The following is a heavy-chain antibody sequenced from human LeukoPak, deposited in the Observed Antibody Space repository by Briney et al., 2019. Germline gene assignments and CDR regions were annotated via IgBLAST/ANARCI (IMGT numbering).Heavy chain of an antibody. J-gene: IGHJ4*02. CDR3: ATYDFWSGFLSFDY. D-gene: IGHD3-3*01. CDR1: GYTFTDYY. CDR2: VDPEDGET. Sequence: GASVKVSCKASGYTFTDYYMHWVRQAPGKGLEWMGRVDPEDGETIYAEKFQGRVTITADTSTDTAYMELSSLRSEDTAVYYCATYDFWSGFLSFDYWGQGTLVTVSS. V-gene: IGHV1-69-2*01.